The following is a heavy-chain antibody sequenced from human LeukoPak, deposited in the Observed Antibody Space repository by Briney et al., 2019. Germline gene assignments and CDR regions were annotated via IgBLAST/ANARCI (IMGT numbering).Heavy chain of an antibody. CDR1: GGSIGSYY. V-gene: IGHV4-4*07. CDR3: AREAVDYGSGSLDF. J-gene: IGHJ4*02. D-gene: IGHD3-10*01. Sequence: PSETLALTCTVSGGSIGSYYWSWIRQPAGKGLEWIGQAHSSGSTNYIPSIKSRVTMSIDTSKNQFSLKLSSVTAADTAMYYCAREAVDYGSGSLDFWGQGTLVTVSS. CDR2: AHSSGST.